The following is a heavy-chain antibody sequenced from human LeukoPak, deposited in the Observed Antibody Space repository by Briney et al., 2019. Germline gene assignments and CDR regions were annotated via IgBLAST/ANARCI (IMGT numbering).Heavy chain of an antibody. Sequence: ASVKVSCKASGYTSNTYDINWVRQATGQGLEWMGWMNPNSGNTGYAQKFQGRVTMTRNTSINTAYMELSSLRSEDTAVYYCARGPERYSDSSGSAYFQHWGQGTLVTASS. D-gene: IGHD3-22*01. CDR1: GYTSNTYD. J-gene: IGHJ1*01. CDR3: ARGPERYSDSSGSAYFQH. CDR2: MNPNSGNT. V-gene: IGHV1-8*01.